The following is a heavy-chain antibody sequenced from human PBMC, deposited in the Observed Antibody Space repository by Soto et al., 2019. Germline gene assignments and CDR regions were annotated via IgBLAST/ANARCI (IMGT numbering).Heavy chain of an antibody. D-gene: IGHD3-3*01. CDR1: GYTFTSYD. V-gene: IGHV1-8*01. CDR3: ARGLTILGVVTRYYYYNRNV. J-gene: IGHJ6*03. Sequence: ASVNVSCKASGYTFTSYDINWVRQATGQGLEWMGWMNPNSGNTGYAQKFQGRVTMTRNTSISTAYMELSSLRSEDTAVYYCARGLTILGVVTRYYYYNRNVWGKGTRFTFP. CDR2: MNPNSGNT.